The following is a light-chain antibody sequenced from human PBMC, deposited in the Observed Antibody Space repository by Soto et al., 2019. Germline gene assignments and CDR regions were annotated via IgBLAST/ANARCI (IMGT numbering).Light chain of an antibody. CDR1: QSVSSY. V-gene: IGKV3-11*01. Sequence: IVLTQSPPTLSLSPGERATLSCRASQSVSSYLAWYQQKRGQAPRLLIYDASNRATGIPARFSGGGSGTDFTLTISSLEPEDFAVYYCQQRSNWPRTFGQGTKVEF. CDR3: QQRSNWPRT. J-gene: IGKJ1*01. CDR2: DAS.